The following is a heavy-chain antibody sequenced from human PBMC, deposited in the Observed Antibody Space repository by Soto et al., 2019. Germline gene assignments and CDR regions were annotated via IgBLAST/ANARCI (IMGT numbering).Heavy chain of an antibody. CDR3: ATSKGAGPIDY. Sequence: EGSVKRASVDSGFRLSMYATQWVRQAPGKGLEWVAVISYDGSNKYYADSVKGRFTISRDNSKNTLYLQMNSLRAEDTAVYYCATSKGAGPIDYWGQGTLVTVSS. CDR1: GFRLSMYA. V-gene: IGHV3-30-3*01. CDR2: ISYDGSNK. J-gene: IGHJ4*02.